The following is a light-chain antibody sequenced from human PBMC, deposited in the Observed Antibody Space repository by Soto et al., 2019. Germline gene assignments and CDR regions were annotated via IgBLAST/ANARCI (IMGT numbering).Light chain of an antibody. Sequence: QSALTQPASVSGSPGQSITISCTGTSHDIGGYKYVSWYQQHPGKAPKLMIYEVSNRPSGVSNRFSGSKSGNTASLTISGLQAEDEADYYCSSYTSSSTLVFGTGTKLTVL. V-gene: IGLV2-14*01. CDR1: SHDIGGYKY. CDR2: EVS. CDR3: SSYTSSSTLV. J-gene: IGLJ1*01.